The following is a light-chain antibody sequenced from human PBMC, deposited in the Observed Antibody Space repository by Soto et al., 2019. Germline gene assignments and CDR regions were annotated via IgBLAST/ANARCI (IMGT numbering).Light chain of an antibody. CDR3: AAWDDSLNGWV. CDR1: SSNIGSNT. J-gene: IGLJ3*02. V-gene: IGLV1-44*01. CDR2: SNN. Sequence: QSVLTQPPSASGTPGQRVTISCSGSSSNIGSNTVNWYQQLPGTAPKHLIDSNNQRPLGVPDRFSGSKSGTSASLAISGLQSEDESDYYCAAWDDSLNGWVFGGGTQLTVL.